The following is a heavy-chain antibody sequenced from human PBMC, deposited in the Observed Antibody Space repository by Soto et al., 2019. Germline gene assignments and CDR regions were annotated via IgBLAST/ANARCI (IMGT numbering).Heavy chain of an antibody. J-gene: IGHJ4*02. CDR3: SPGSYSSGWYFDY. V-gene: IGHV3-30*03. CDR1: GFSFRSYG. Sequence: QVQLVESGGGVVQPGRSLRLSCAASGFSFRSYGMHWVRQAPGKGLEWVAVISYDGSNKYYADSVKGRFTISRDNSKNTLYLQRNSLRAEDTAVYYCSPGSYSSGWYFDYWGQGTLVTVSS. D-gene: IGHD6-19*01. CDR2: ISYDGSNK.